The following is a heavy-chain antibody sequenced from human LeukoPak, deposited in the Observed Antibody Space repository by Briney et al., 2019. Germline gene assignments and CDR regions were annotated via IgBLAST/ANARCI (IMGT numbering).Heavy chain of an antibody. J-gene: IGHJ4*02. D-gene: IGHD3-3*02. CDR1: GGSITSYY. Sequence: SETLSLTCTVSGGSITSYYWSWIRQPPGRGLEWIGYIYYTGGTNYNPSLKSRVTISFDTSKNQFSLKLSSVTAADTAVYYCARGRAFFDWGQGTLVTVSS. CDR2: IYYTGGT. CDR3: ARGRAFFD. V-gene: IGHV4-59*12.